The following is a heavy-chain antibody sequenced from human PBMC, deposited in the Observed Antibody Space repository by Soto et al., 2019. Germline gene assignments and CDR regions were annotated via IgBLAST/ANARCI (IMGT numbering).Heavy chain of an antibody. V-gene: IGHV3-48*04. J-gene: IGHJ4*02. Sequence: EVQLVESGGGLVQPGGSLTLSCAASGFTFSSYMMNWVRQAPGKGLAWISYISGSGSIKYYAESLKGRFTISRDNAKDSLFLQMSSLRAEDTAVYYCARVNGAMDYWGQGALVTVSS. CDR3: ARVNGAMDY. D-gene: IGHD1-26*01. CDR2: ISGSGSIK. CDR1: GFTFSSYM.